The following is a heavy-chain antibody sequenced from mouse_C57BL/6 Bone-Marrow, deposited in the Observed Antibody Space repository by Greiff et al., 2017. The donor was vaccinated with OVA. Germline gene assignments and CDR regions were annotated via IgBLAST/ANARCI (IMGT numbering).Heavy chain of an antibody. V-gene: IGHV1-75*01. CDR2: IFPGSGST. CDR3: ARSNYDGSKGYIMDY. CDR1: GYTFTDYY. D-gene: IGHD2-4*01. Sequence: QVQLQQSGPELVKPGASVKISCKASGYTFTDYYINWVKQRPGQGLEWIGWIFPGSGSTYYNEKFKGKATLTVDKSSSTAYMLLSSLTSEDSAVYFCARSNYDGSKGYIMDYWGQGTSVTVSS. J-gene: IGHJ4*01.